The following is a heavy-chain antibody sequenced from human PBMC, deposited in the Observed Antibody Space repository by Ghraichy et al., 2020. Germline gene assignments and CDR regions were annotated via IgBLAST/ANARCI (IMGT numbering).Heavy chain of an antibody. CDR3: ARDVGGNTFDY. D-gene: IGHD1-26*01. J-gene: IGHJ4*02. Sequence: ASVKVSCKASGYAFASHGFSWVRQAPGQGLEWMGWISANGGTIYAPKLQGRVTMTADASTSTAYMELRSLASDDTGVCYCARDVGGNTFDYWGQGTLVTVSS. V-gene: IGHV1-18*01. CDR1: GYAFASHG. CDR2: ISANGGT.